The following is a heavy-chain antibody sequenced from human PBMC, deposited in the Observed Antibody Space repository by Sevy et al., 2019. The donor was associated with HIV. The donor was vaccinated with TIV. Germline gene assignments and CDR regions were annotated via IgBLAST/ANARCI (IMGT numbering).Heavy chain of an antibody. V-gene: IGHV1-2*06. Sequence: ASMKVSCKASGYTFTGYYMHWVRQAPGQGLEWMGRINPNSGGTNYAQKFQGRVTMTRDTSISTAYMELSRLRSDDTAVYYCARTVVVVAATENFDYWGQGTLVTVSS. CDR1: GYTFTGYY. J-gene: IGHJ4*02. CDR2: INPNSGGT. CDR3: ARTVVVVAATENFDY. D-gene: IGHD2-15*01.